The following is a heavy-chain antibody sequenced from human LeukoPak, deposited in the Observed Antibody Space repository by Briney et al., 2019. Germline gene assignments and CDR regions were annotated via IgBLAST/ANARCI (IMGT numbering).Heavy chain of an antibody. Sequence: SDTLSLTCTVSRDSITSYYWSWIRQPPGKGLEWIGCIYYTGSTNYNPSLKSRVTISVDTSKNQFSLKLNSVTAADTAVYYCAIDGGNSGQFDYWGQGTLVTVSS. CDR2: IYYTGST. CDR1: RDSITSYY. V-gene: IGHV4-59*07. J-gene: IGHJ4*02. CDR3: AIDGGNSGQFDY. D-gene: IGHD4-23*01.